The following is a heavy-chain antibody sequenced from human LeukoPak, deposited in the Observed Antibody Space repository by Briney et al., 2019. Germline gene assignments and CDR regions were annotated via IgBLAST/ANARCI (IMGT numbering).Heavy chain of an antibody. CDR1: GFTFSSYS. CDR2: ISSSSSTI. J-gene: IGHJ4*02. Sequence: PGGSLRLSCAASGFTFSSYSMNWVRQAPGKGLEWVSYISSSSSTIYYADSVKGRFTISRDNAKNSLYLQMNSLRAEDTAVYYCARSEYDYFDYWGQGTLVTVSS. D-gene: IGHD3-3*01. V-gene: IGHV3-48*04. CDR3: ARSEYDYFDY.